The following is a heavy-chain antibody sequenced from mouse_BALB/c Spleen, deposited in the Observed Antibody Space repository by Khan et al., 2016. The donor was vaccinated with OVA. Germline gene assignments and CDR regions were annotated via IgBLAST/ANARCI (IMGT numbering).Heavy chain of an antibody. D-gene: IGHD4-1*01. CDR2: ISSDSFTL. CDR1: GFTFGSFG. Sequence: EVQVVESGGGLVQPGGSRKLSCTASGFTFGSFGMHWVRQAPEKGLEWVAYISSDSFTLNYADTVKGRFTISRDNTRNTLFLQMTSVRSEDTAMYYCARAIWAWFAYWGQGTLVTVSA. J-gene: IGHJ3*01. V-gene: IGHV5-17*02. CDR3: ARAIWAWFAY.